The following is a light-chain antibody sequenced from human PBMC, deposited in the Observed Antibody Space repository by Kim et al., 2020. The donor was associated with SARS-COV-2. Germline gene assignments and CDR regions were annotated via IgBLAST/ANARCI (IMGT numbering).Light chain of an antibody. CDR3: SAWDSSLSAWV. CDR1: SNKVGGHG. J-gene: IGLJ3*02. V-gene: IGLV10-54*01. Sequence: RQTATLTCIGNSNKVGGHGAAWLQQHQGHPPKLLFYRNNNRPSGISERLSASRSGNTDSLTITALQPEDEADYYCSAWDSSLSAWVLGGGTQLTVL. CDR2: RNN.